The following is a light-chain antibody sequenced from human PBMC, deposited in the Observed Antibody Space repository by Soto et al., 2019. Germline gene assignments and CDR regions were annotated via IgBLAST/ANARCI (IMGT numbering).Light chain of an antibody. CDR3: QQYNDWWT. CDR1: QGVGTY. J-gene: IGKJ1*01. V-gene: IGKV1-5*01. CDR2: DAS. Sequence: IKMTQSPSTLSASVGDRVTITCRASQGVGTYLAWYQHKPGKAPKLLIYDASKLESGVPSRFSGSESGTDFTLTISSLQPDDFATYYCQQYNDWWTFGQGTKLEIK.